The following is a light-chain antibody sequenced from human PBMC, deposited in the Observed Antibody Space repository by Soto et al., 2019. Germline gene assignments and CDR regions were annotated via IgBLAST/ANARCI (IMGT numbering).Light chain of an antibody. Sequence: DIPMTQSPSTLSASLGDRVTITCRASRNIERGLAWYQQKSGKAPRILIYDASTLETGVPSRFSGGGSGTEFNLTTSSLQPDDNATYYCQHCDTYWAFGQGTKVEVE. CDR3: QHCDTYWA. V-gene: IGKV1-5*01. J-gene: IGKJ1*01. CDR2: DAS. CDR1: RNIERG.